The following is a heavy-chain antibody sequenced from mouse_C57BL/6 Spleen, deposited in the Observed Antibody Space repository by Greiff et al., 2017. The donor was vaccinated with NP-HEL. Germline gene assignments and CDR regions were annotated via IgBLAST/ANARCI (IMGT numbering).Heavy chain of an antibody. CDR2: IYPGDGDT. Sequence: QVTLKESGAELVKPGASVKISCKASGYAFSSYWMNWVKQRPGKGLEWIGQIYPGDGDTNYNGKFKGKATLTADKSSSTAYMQLSSLTSEDSAVYFCARSNWDGYFDVWGTGTTVTVSS. D-gene: IGHD4-1*01. CDR3: ARSNWDGYFDV. J-gene: IGHJ1*03. V-gene: IGHV1-80*01. CDR1: GYAFSSYW.